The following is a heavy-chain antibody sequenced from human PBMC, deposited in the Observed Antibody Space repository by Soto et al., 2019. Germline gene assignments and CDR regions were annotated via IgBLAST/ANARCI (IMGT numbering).Heavy chain of an antibody. V-gene: IGHV1-69*02. Sequence: QVQLVQSGAEVKKPGSSVKVSCKASGDTFNFYTINWVRQAPGLGLEWMGRFNPILSFSNSALKFQGRVTLTADESTRTAYMVLSSLRSEDTAIYYCATSFGSGSRAFDYWGQGALVTVSS. CDR3: ATSFGSGSRAFDY. J-gene: IGHJ4*02. CDR1: GDTFNFYT. D-gene: IGHD3-10*01. CDR2: FNPILSFS.